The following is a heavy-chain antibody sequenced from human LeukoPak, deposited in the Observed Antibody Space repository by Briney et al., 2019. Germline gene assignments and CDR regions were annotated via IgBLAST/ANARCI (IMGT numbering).Heavy chain of an antibody. D-gene: IGHD6-6*01. CDR3: ARGRGIAARRFDY. Sequence: ETLSLTCAVYGGSFSGYYWSWIRQPPGKGLEWVSGINWNGGSTGYADSVKGRFTISRDNAKNSLYLQMNSLRAEDTALYYCARGRGIAARRFDYWGQGTLVTVSS. J-gene: IGHJ4*02. V-gene: IGHV3-20*04. CDR2: INWNGGST. CDR1: GGSFSGYY.